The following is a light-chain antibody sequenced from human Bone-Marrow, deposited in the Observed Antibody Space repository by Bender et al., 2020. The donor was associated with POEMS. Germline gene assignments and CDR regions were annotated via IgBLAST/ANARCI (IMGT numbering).Light chain of an antibody. J-gene: IGLJ1*01. V-gene: IGLV2-23*02. CDR3: CSYSGRNTIV. CDR1: SSDVGSYDL. CDR2: EVT. Sequence: QSALTQPASVSGSPGQSITISCTGTSSDVGSYDLVSWYQQHPGKAPKVMIYEVTKRPSGLSTRFSGSKSGNTASLTISGLQARYESDYYWCSYSGRNTIVFGTGSKVT.